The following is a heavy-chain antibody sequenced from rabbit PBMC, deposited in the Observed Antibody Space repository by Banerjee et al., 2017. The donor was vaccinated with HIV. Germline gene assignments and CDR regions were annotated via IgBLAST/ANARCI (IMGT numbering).Heavy chain of an antibody. CDR2: IGTGSAST. CDR3: ARGDGAYAGYDGL. V-gene: IGHV1S40*01. Sequence: QSLEESGGDLVKPGASLTLTCTASGFSFSSSYYMCWVRQAPGKGLEWIGCIGTGSASTYYASWAKGRFTISKTSSTTVTLQMTSLTAADTATYFCARGDGAYAGYDGLWGQGTLVTVS. CDR1: GFSFSSSYY. J-gene: IGHJ3*01. D-gene: IGHD7-1*01.